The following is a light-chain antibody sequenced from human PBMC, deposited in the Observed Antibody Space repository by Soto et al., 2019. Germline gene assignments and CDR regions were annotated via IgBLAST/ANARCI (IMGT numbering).Light chain of an antibody. Sequence: SVLTQSPGTLSLSPGEGATLSCRTSQSLSSAYLAWYPQRPGQAPRLLIYAASSRATGIPDRFSGSGSGTDFTLTISRLEPEDFAVYYCQQYFGSLYTFGQGTKLEIK. J-gene: IGKJ2*01. CDR1: QSLSSAY. CDR3: QQYFGSLYT. CDR2: AAS. V-gene: IGKV3-20*01.